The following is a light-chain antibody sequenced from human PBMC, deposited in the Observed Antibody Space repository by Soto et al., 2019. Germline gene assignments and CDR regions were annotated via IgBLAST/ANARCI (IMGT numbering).Light chain of an antibody. CDR2: AAS. CDR3: QQYNSFSKT. Sequence: DIQMTQSPSRLSASVGDRVTITCRASQSIGYWLAWYQQKPGKAPNLLIYAASTLATGVPSRFSGSGYGTEFTLTIASLQPDDSASYYCQQYNSFSKTFGRGTKVEIK. J-gene: IGKJ4*02. CDR1: QSIGYW. V-gene: IGKV1-5*01.